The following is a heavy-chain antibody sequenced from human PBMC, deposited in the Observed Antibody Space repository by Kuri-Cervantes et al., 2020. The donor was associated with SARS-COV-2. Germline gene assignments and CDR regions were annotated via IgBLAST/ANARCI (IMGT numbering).Heavy chain of an antibody. Sequence: GESLKISCAASGFDFSRSAMHWVRQAPGKGLEWVAVISYDGNNKNCTASGKGRFTISRDNSRNTLYLQMRSLRTEDTAFYYCAKDRAGVLDSWGQGTLVTVSS. V-gene: IGHV3-30-3*01. CDR2: ISYDGNNK. CDR1: GFDFSRSA. J-gene: IGHJ4*02. D-gene: IGHD2-8*01. CDR3: AKDRAGVLDS.